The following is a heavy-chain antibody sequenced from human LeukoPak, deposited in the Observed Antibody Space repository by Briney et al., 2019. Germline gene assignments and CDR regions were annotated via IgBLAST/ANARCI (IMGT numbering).Heavy chain of an antibody. CDR1: GYTFTGYY. V-gene: IGHV1-2*06. J-gene: IGHJ5*02. Sequence: GASVKVSCKASGYTFTGYYMHWVRQAPGQGLEWMGQINPNSGGTNYAQKFQGRVTMTRDTSISTAYMELSRLRSDDTAVYYCARDLRPFRAAKNGINNWFDPWGQGTLVTVSS. CDR3: ARDLRPFRAAKNGINNWFDP. D-gene: IGHD2-15*01. CDR2: INPNSGGT.